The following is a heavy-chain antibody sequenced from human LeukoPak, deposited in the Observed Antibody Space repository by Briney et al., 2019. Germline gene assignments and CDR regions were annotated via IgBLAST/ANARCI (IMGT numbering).Heavy chain of an antibody. Sequence: ASVKVSCKASGYTFTGYYMHWVRQAPGQGLEWMGWINPNSGGTNYVQKFQGRVTMTRDTSISTAYMELSRLRSDDTAVYYCARARIAAAGINWFDPWGQGTLVTVSS. CDR2: INPNSGGT. J-gene: IGHJ5*02. CDR3: ARARIAAAGINWFDP. V-gene: IGHV1-2*02. CDR1: GYTFTGYY. D-gene: IGHD6-13*01.